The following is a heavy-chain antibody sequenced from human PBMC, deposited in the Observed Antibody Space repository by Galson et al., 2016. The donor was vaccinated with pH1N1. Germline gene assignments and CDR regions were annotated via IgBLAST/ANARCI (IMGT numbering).Heavy chain of an antibody. D-gene: IGHD5-18*01. J-gene: IGHJ4*02. V-gene: IGHV3-30-3*01. CDR3: ARVRSSGYNYAQQFVD. CDR1: GFTFSIFA. Sequence: SLRLSCAASGFTFSIFAMHWVRQAPGEGLEWVAVISSSGDNIFYADSVKGRLTISRDSSKNTLYLQMNNLRPEDTAFYYCARVRSSGYNYAQQFVDWGQGTLVTVSS. CDR2: ISSSGDNI.